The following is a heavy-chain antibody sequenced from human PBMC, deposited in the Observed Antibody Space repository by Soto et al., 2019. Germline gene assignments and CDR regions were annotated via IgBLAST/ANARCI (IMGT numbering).Heavy chain of an antibody. Sequence: AACGVIVNSSGIALARKTPGKGLEWVSSISSSSSYIYYADSVKGRLTISRDNAKNSLYLQMNSLRAEVTDVYYCARHMVATAAYWGNRTLVTV. CDR3: ARHMVATAAY. CDR2: ISSSSSYI. V-gene: IGHV3-21*01. D-gene: IGHD5-18*01. J-gene: IGHJ4*01. CDR1: GVIVNSSG.